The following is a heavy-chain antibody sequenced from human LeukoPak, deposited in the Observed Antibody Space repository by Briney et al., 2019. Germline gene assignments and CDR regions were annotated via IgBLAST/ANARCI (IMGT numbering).Heavy chain of an antibody. D-gene: IGHD3-22*01. J-gene: IGHJ4*02. CDR2: ISGSGGRT. Sequence: GGSLRHSCVASGFTFSSYAMSGVRPAPGKGLEWVSAISGSGGRTYYADSVKGRFTISRDNSKNSLYLEMNSLRAEDTAVYYCARDPGGSMIWGQGTLVTVSS. CDR1: GFTFSSYA. V-gene: IGHV3-23*01. CDR3: ARDPGGSMI.